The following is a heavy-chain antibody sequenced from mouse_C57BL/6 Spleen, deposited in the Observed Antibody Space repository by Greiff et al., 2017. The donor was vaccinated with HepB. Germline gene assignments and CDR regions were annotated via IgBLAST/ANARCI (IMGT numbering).Heavy chain of an antibody. CDR3: ARSYDGYWYFDV. CDR2: IYPGDGDT. D-gene: IGHD2-12*01. CDR1: GYAFSSSW. J-gene: IGHJ1*03. V-gene: IGHV1-82*01. Sequence: VQLQQSGPELVKPGASVKISCKASGYAFSSSWMNWVKQRPGKGLEWIGRIYPGDGDTNYNGKFKGKATLTADKPSSTAYMQLSSLTSEDSAVYFCARSYDGYWYFDVWGTGTTVTVSS.